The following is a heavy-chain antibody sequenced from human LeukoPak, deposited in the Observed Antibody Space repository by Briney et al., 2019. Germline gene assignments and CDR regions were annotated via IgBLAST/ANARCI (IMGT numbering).Heavy chain of an antibody. D-gene: IGHD3-9*01. CDR3: ARDGDWSAFDY. V-gene: IGHV4-59*12. CDR1: GGSISSYY. J-gene: IGHJ4*02. Sequence: SETLSLTCTVSGGSISSYYWSWIRQPPGKGLEWIGYIYYSGSTNYNPSLKCRVTISVDTSKNQFSLKLSSVTAADTAVYYCARDGDWSAFDYWGQGTLVTVSS. CDR2: IYYSGST.